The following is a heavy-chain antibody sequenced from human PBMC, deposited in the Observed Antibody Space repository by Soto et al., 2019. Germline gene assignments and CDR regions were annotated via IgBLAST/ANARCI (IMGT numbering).Heavy chain of an antibody. CDR1: GYSFTSYW. J-gene: IGHJ4*02. V-gene: IGHV5-51*01. CDR2: IYPGDSDT. D-gene: IGHD3-9*01. Sequence: GESLKISCKGSGYSFTSYWIGWVRQMPGKGLEWMGIIYPGDSDTRYSPSFQGQVPISADKSISTAYLQWSSLKASDTAMYYCARLLNDILTGLQGSYFDYWGQGTLVTVSS. CDR3: ARLLNDILTGLQGSYFDY.